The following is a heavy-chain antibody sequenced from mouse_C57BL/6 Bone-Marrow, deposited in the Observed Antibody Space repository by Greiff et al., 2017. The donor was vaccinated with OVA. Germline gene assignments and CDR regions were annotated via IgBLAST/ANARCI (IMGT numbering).Heavy chain of an antibody. Sequence: EAMLVESGGGLVQPGGSLKLSCAASGFTFSDYYMYWVRQTPEKRLEWVAYISTGGGRTYYPDTVKGRFTISRDNAKNTLYLQMSRLKSEDTAMYYCARPVYYGSSHAYWGQGTLVTVSA. V-gene: IGHV5-12*01. D-gene: IGHD1-1*01. CDR1: GFTFSDYY. CDR2: ISTGGGRT. CDR3: ARPVYYGSSHAY. J-gene: IGHJ3*01.